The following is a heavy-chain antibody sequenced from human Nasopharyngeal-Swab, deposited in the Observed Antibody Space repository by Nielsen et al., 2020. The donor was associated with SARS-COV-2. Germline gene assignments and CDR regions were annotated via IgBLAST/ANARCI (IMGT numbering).Heavy chain of an antibody. D-gene: IGHD2-2*01. Sequence: SVKVSCKASGGTFSSYAISWVRQAPGQGLEWMGGIIPIFGTANYAQKFQGRVTITADESTSTAYMELSSLRSGDTAVYYCAGWDIVVVPAAQSDYYYYYGMDVWGQGTTVTVSS. CDR3: AGWDIVVVPAAQSDYYYYYGMDV. J-gene: IGHJ6*02. CDR1: GGTFSSYA. V-gene: IGHV1-69*13. CDR2: IIPIFGTA.